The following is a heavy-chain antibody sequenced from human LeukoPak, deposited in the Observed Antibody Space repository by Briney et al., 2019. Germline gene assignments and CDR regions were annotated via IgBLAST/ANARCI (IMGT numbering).Heavy chain of an antibody. CDR2: ISYDGSNK. V-gene: IGHV3-30*01. CDR3: ARDGPILEWLTSYYFDY. J-gene: IGHJ4*02. CDR1: GFTFSSYA. D-gene: IGHD3-3*01. Sequence: GGSLRLSCAASGFTFSSYAMHWVRQAPGKGLEWVAVISYDGSNKYYADSVKGRFIISRDNSKNTLYLQMNSLRAEDTAVYYCARDGPILEWLTSYYFDYWGQGTLVTVSS.